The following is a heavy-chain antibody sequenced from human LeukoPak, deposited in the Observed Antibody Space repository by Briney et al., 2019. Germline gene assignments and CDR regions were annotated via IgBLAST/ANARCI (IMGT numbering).Heavy chain of an antibody. CDR3: ARDRVPAANRREMNY. Sequence: ASVKVSCKASGYTFTGYYMHWVRQAPGQGLERMGWINLNSGGTNYAQKFQGRVTMTRDTSISTAYMELSRLRSDDTAVYYCARDRVPAANRREMNYWGQGTLVTVSS. V-gene: IGHV1-2*02. CDR2: INLNSGGT. CDR1: GYTFTGYY. J-gene: IGHJ4*02. D-gene: IGHD2-2*01.